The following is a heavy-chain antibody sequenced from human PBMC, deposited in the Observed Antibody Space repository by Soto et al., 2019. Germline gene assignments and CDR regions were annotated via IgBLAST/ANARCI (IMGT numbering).Heavy chain of an antibody. CDR3: AREVGPHYYRGPSLNYYYYYMDV. J-gene: IGHJ6*03. D-gene: IGHD3-10*01. V-gene: IGHV4-34*01. CDR1: GGSFSDYY. CDR2: INHSGST. Sequence: SETLSLTCAVYGGSFSDYYWSWIRQPPGKELEWIGEINHSGSTNYNPFLKSRVTISVDTSKNQFSLKLSSVTAADTAVYYCAREVGPHYYRGPSLNYYYYYMDVWGKGTTVTVSS.